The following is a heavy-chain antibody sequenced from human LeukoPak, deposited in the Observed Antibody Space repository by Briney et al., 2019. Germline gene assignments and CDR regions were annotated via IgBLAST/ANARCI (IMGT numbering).Heavy chain of an antibody. V-gene: IGHV4-39*07. CDR3: ARDSPSSGYSNFDY. CDR1: GDSIRRDNYY. D-gene: IGHD3-22*01. CDR2: IYYSGST. Sequence: SETLSLTCTVSGDSIRRDNYYWDWIRQPPGKGLEWIGSIYYSGSTYYNPSLKSRVTISVDTSKNQFSLKLSSVTAADTAVYYCARDSPSSGYSNFDYWGQGTLVTVSS. J-gene: IGHJ4*02.